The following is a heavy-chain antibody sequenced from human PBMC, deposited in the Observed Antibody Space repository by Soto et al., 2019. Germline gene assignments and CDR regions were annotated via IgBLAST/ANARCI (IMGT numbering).Heavy chain of an antibody. CDR3: ARARRTESHYDSSGYTAEYFQY. Sequence: SVKVSCKASGYTFTSYYMHWVRQAPGQGLEWMGGIIPLFVTANYAQKFQGRVTITADESTSTAYMELSSPRAEDTAVYYCARARRTESHYDSSGYTAEYFQYWGQGTLVTVSS. CDR1: GYTFTSYY. D-gene: IGHD3-22*01. J-gene: IGHJ1*01. CDR2: IIPLFVTA. V-gene: IGHV1-69*13.